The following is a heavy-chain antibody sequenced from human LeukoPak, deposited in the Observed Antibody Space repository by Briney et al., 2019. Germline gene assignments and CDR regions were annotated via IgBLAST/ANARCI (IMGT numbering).Heavy chain of an antibody. CDR3: AEIVLSTSTN. V-gene: IGHV3-23*01. J-gene: IGHJ4*02. Sequence: GGSLRLSCATSGFTFSGYAMSWVRQAPGKGLEWVSAIGGSASSTYYADSVRGRFTISRDNSKDTLYLQMNSLRAEDTAVYYCAEIVLSTSTNWGQGTLVTVSS. CDR2: IGGSASST. CDR1: GFTFSGYA. D-gene: IGHD2-2*01.